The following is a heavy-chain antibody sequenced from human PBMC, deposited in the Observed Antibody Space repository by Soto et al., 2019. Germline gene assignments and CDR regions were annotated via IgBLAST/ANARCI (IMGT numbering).Heavy chain of an antibody. D-gene: IGHD6-13*01. CDR2: VYNSGST. J-gene: IGHJ4*02. CDR1: GGSISSNS. V-gene: IGHV4-59*01. Sequence: SETLSLTCTVSGGSISSNSWTWIRQPPGKGLEWIGYVYNSGSTNYNPSLKSRVTISEGTSKSQFSLKVNSMTAADTAVYYCARYRREAVAGYTLDNWGQGILVTVSS. CDR3: ARYRREAVAGYTLDN.